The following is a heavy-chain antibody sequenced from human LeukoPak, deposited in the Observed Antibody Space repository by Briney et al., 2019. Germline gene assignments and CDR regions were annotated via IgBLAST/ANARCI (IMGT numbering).Heavy chain of an antibody. Sequence: PGGSLRLSCAASGFTFTTYRMHWVRQAPGKGLVWVSRINSDGSSTSYADSVKGRFTISRDNAKNTLYLQMNSLRAEDTAVYYCARDLNYEGLFDYWGQGTLVTVSS. D-gene: IGHD4-11*01. CDR2: INSDGSST. J-gene: IGHJ4*02. V-gene: IGHV3-74*01. CDR1: GFTFTTYR. CDR3: ARDLNYEGLFDY.